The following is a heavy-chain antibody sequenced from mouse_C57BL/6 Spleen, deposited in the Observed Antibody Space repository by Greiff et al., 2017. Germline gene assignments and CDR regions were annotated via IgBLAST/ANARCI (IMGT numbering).Heavy chain of an antibody. CDR3: AKDSSDYFDY. D-gene: IGHD3-2*02. V-gene: IGHV1-64*01. J-gene: IGHJ2*01. CDR1: GYTFTSYW. CDR2: IHPNSGST. Sequence: QVHVKQPGAELVKPGASVKLSCKASGYTFTSYWMHWVKQRPGQGLEWIGMIHPNSGSTNYNEKFKSKATLTVDKSSSTAYMQLSSLTSEDSAVYYCAKDSSDYFDYWGQGTTLTVSS.